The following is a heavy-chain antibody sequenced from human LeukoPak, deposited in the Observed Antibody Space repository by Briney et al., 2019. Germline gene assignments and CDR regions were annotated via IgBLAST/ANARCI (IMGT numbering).Heavy chain of an antibody. Sequence: SETLSLTCTVSGGSLSSSSYYWGWIRQSPGKGREWIGSIYYSGSTYYNPSLKSRVTISVDTSKTHFSLKLSSVTAADTAVYYCERLECTSCSPYSFHHWRQGPLVPVSS. D-gene: IGHD2-2*01. CDR3: ERLECTSCSPYSFHH. J-gene: IGHJ4*02. V-gene: IGHV4-39*01. CDR2: IYYSGST. CDR1: GGSLSSSSYY.